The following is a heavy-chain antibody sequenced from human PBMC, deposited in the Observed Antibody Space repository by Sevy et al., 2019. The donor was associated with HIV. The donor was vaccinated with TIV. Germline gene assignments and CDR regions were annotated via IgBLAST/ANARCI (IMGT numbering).Heavy chain of an antibody. J-gene: IGHJ4*02. Sequence: SETLSLTCTVSGGSISSSGSCWGWIRQPPGKGLEWIGTIYYSGNTYYNPSLKSRVNISVDTSKNQFSLRLGSVTAADTAVYYCARVDGYSGYDYPPGYFDYWGQGTLVTVSS. D-gene: IGHD5-12*01. CDR3: ARVDGYSGYDYPPGYFDY. V-gene: IGHV4-39*01. CDR2: IYYSGNT. CDR1: GGSISSSGSC.